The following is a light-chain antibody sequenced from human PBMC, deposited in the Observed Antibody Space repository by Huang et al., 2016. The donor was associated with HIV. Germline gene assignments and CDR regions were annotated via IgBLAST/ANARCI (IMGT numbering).Light chain of an antibody. CDR2: SAS. V-gene: IGKV1-39*01. CDR1: QSITTY. CDR3: QQSYSALSS. J-gene: IGKJ5*01. Sequence: IQMTQSPTSLSASVGDRVSIVCRESQSITTYLNWYQKKPGKAPKLLITSASTLYSGVPSRFSGSGSGTEFTLTIRGLQLDDFATYYCQQSYSALSSFGPGTRL.